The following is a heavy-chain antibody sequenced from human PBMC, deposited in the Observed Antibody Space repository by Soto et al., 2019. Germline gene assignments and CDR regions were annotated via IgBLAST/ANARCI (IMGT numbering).Heavy chain of an antibody. J-gene: IGHJ5*02. Sequence: QVQLVQSGAEVKKPGASVKVSCKASGYTFTSYAMHWVRQSPGQRLEWMGWINAGNGNTKYSQKFQGRVTITRDTSASTAYMELSSLRAEDTAVYYCARGYGGPIGWFDPWGQGTLVTVSS. CDR3: ARGYGGPIGWFDP. CDR2: INAGNGNT. D-gene: IGHD1-20*01. CDR1: GYTFTSYA. V-gene: IGHV1-3*01.